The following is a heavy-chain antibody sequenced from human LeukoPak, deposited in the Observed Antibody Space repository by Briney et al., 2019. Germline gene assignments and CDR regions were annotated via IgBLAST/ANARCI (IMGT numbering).Heavy chain of an antibody. J-gene: IGHJ4*02. V-gene: IGHV3-30*18. CDR3: AKDKGREGDY. CDR1: GFPFSNYG. Sequence: GGSLRLSCAASGFPFSNYGMHWVRQAPGKGLEWVAVISADGIDKYYADSVKGRFTISRDNSKNTLYLQMSSLRPEDTAVYYCAKDKGREGDYWGQGNLVTVSS. CDR2: ISADGIDK.